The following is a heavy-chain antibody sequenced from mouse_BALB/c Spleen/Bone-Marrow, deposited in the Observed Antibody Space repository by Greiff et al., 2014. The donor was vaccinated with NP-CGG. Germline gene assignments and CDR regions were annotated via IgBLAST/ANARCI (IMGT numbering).Heavy chain of an antibody. CDR1: GYTFTSNW. D-gene: IGHD4-1*02. CDR2: TNPSNGRS. Sequence: QVQLKESGAELVKPGASVKLSCKAAGYTFTSNWMPWVKQRPGQGLEWIGETNPSNGRSNYNEKFKSKATLTVDKSSSTAYMQLSSLTSEDSAVYYCARSTGTAPYFYAMDYWGQGTSVTVSS. CDR3: ARSTGTAPYFYAMDY. J-gene: IGHJ4*01. V-gene: IGHV1S81*02.